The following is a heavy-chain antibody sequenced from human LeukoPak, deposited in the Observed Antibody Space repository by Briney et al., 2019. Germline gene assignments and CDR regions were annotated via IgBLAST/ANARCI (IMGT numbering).Heavy chain of an antibody. J-gene: IGHJ4*02. V-gene: IGHV3-30-3*01. CDR1: GFTFSSYA. CDR3: PLTDGSGLLDY. Sequence: PGGSLRLSCAASGFTFSSYAMHWVRQAPGKGLEWVAVISYDGSNKYYADSVKGRFTISRDNSKNTLYLQMNSLRAEDTAVYYCPLTDGSGLLDYWGQGTLVTVSS. D-gene: IGHD3-10*01. CDR2: ISYDGSNK.